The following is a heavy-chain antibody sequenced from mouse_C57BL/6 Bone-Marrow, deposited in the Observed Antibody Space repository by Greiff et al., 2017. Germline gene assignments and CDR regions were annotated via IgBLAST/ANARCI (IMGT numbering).Heavy chain of an antibody. Sequence: QVQLQQSGAELVQPGASVKLSCKASGYTFTSYWLHWVKQRPGQGLEWIGMIHPNSGSTNYNEKFKSKAPLTVDKSSSTAYMQLSSLTSEDSAVYYCARGWLLRFDYWGQGTTLTVSS. CDR2: IHPNSGST. CDR1: GYTFTSYW. V-gene: IGHV1-64*01. D-gene: IGHD2-3*01. CDR3: ARGWLLRFDY. J-gene: IGHJ2*01.